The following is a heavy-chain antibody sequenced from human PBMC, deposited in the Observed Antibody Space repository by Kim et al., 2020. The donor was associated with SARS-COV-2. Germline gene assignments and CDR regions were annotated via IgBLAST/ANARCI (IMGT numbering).Heavy chain of an antibody. Sequence: GGSLRLSCAASGFTFSSYWMSWVRQAPGKGLEWVANIKQDGSEKYYVDSVKGRFTISRDNAKNSLYLQMNSLRAEDTAVYYCAREGLMDIVVVPAAMVIGYYYYGMDVWGQGTTVTVSS. CDR3: AREGLMDIVVVPAAMVIGYYYYGMDV. J-gene: IGHJ6*02. D-gene: IGHD2-2*03. V-gene: IGHV3-7*01. CDR1: GFTFSSYW. CDR2: IKQDGSEK.